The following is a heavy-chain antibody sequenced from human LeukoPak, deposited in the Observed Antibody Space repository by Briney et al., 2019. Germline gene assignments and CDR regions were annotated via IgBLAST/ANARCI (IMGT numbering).Heavy chain of an antibody. CDR3: ARAPLVRGVIPPFDY. CDR2: IISDSSAI. J-gene: IGHJ4*02. D-gene: IGHD3-10*01. CDR1: GFAFSSYS. Sequence: GGSLRLSCAASGFAFSSYSMNWVRQAPGKGLEWVSFIISDSSAIYYADSVKGRFTISRDNAENSLYLQMNSLRDEDTAVYYCARAPLVRGVIPPFDYWGQGALASVSS. V-gene: IGHV3-48*02.